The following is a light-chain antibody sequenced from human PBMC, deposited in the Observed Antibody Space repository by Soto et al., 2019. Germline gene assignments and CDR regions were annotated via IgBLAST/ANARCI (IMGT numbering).Light chain of an antibody. CDR1: QSVTGSY. V-gene: IGKV3-20*01. Sequence: EIVLTQSPGTLSLSPGERATLSCRASQSVTGSYLAWYQQKPGQAPTSLIYRASSRATGIPDRFSGSGSGTDFTITISILEPEDFAVYYCQQYGSSPLTFGGGTKVEIK. CDR2: RAS. CDR3: QQYGSSPLT. J-gene: IGKJ4*01.